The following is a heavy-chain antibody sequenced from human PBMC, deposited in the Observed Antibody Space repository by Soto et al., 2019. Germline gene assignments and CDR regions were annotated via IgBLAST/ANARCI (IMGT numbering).Heavy chain of an antibody. V-gene: IGHV3-23*01. J-gene: IGHJ3*02. CDR1: GFAFTGHP. CDR2: ISDGGDLT. Sequence: GSLRLSCAASGFAFTGHPMSWVRQAPEKGPEWVAGISDGGDLTYNADSVKGRFTISRDNSRNTLYLQMNSLRAEDTAVYYCARRVIGSSRAFDIWGQGTMVTVSS. D-gene: IGHD3-10*01. CDR3: ARRVIGSSRAFDI.